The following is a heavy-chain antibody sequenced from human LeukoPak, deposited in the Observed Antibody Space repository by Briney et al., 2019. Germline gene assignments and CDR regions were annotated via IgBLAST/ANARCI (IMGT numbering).Heavy chain of an antibody. J-gene: IGHJ4*02. CDR3: ARVMYGSGSYYKLAYFDY. CDR2: IYYSGST. CDR1: GGSISSSSYY. Sequence: PSETLSLTCTVSGGSISSSSYYWGWIRQPPGKGLEWIGSIYYSGSTYYNPSLKSRVTISVDTSKNQFSLKLSSVTAADTAVYYCARVMYGSGSYYKLAYFDYWGQGTLVTVSS. D-gene: IGHD3-10*01. V-gene: IGHV4-39*07.